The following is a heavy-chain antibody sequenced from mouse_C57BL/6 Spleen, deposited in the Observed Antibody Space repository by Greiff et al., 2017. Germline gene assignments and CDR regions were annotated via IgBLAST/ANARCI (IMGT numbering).Heavy chain of an antibody. CDR3: AREYGWYFDV. J-gene: IGHJ1*03. D-gene: IGHD2-10*02. CDR2: IDPSDSAT. CDR1: GYTFTSYW. Sequence: VQLQQPGAELVRPGSSVKLSCKASGYTFTSYWMHWVKQRPIQGLEWIGNIDPSDSATHYNQKFKDKATLTVDKSSSTAYMRLSSLTSEDSAVYYCAREYGWYFDVWGTVTTVTVSS. V-gene: IGHV1-52*01.